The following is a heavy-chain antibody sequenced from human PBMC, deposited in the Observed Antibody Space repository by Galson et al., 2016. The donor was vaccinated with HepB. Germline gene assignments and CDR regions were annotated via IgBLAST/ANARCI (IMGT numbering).Heavy chain of an antibody. CDR3: ARDIGGYGGK. V-gene: IGHV3-74*01. CDR1: GFNFNSFW. CDR2: IDTDGRIT. J-gene: IGHJ4*02. D-gene: IGHD5-12*01. Sequence: SLRLSCAASGFNFNSFWMHWVRQVPGNGLAWVSRIDTDGRITNYADSVRGRFTISRDNTKNTLFLQMNSLRAEDTAVYYCARDIGGYGGKWGQGTLVTVSS.